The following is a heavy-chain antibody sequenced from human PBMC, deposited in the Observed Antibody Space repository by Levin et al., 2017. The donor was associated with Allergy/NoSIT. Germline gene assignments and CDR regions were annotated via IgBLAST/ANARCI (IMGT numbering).Heavy chain of an antibody. CDR2: ISYDGSNK. Sequence: GGSLRLSCAASGFTFSSYGMHWVRQAPGKGLEWVAVISYDGSNKYYADSVKGRFTISRDNSKNTLYLQMNSLRAEDTAVYYCAKGPHLFGLWDGGRDSYGSVLAGIIDYWGQGTLVTVSS. J-gene: IGHJ4*02. CDR1: GFTFSSYG. V-gene: IGHV3-30*18. D-gene: IGHD5-18*01. CDR3: AKGPHLFGLWDGGRDSYGSVLAGIIDY.